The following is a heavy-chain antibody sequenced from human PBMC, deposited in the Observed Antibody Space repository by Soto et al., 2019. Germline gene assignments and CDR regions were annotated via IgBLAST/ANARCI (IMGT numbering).Heavy chain of an antibody. CDR3: VRAHARGFSNWFDP. CDR1: GYIFSANY. Sequence: VKVSCKASGYIFSANYIHWVRQAPGQGLEWLGWINPHSGATNYAQKFLGRVTMSADTSASTAYMDLARLKSDDTAVYYCVRAHARGFSNWFDPWGRGTLGTVSS. J-gene: IGHJ5*02. D-gene: IGHD3-22*01. CDR2: INPHSGAT. V-gene: IGHV1-2*02.